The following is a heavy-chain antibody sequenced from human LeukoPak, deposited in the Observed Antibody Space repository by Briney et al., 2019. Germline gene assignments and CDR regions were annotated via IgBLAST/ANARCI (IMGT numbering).Heavy chain of an antibody. D-gene: IGHD1-14*01. J-gene: IGHJ4*02. CDR3: TRVPRSANHFDY. V-gene: IGHV3-48*03. CDR1: GISFSYYE. Sequence: GGCLRLSCVVSGISFSYYEWSWVRQPPGKGLEWISYISSGGSPIYADSVKGRFTISRDDAKRSLYLQMNSLRVEDTAVYYCTRVPRSANHFDYWGQGTLVTVSS. CDR2: ISSGGSPI.